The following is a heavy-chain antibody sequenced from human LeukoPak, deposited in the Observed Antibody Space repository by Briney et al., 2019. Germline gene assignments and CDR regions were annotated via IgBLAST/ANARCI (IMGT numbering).Heavy chain of an antibody. CDR3: ARGTGTFDF. Sequence: SQTLSLTCAISGDSVSSSSAAWSWIRQSPSRGLEWLGRTYYRSKWYNDYANSVKSRMSINSDTSKNQISLQLNSVTPEDTAVYYCARGTGTFDFWGQGTLVTVSS. J-gene: IGHJ4*02. CDR1: GDSVSSSSAA. V-gene: IGHV6-1*01. CDR2: TYYRSKWYN. D-gene: IGHD3-10*01.